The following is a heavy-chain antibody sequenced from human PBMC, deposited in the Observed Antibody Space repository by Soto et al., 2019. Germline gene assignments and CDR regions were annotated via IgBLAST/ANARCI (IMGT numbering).Heavy chain of an antibody. CDR1: GITLSDFY. J-gene: IGHJ5*02. CDR2: ISPGSNFR. D-gene: IGHD2-8*01. Sequence: PGGSLRLSSAASGITLSDFYMTWVRQAPGQGLEWLSYISPGSNFREYADSVKGRHIISRDNDNNLLYLQMNSLRDEETTIYYCVRGGVGCQFDLWGQGTAVPAS. V-gene: IGHV3-11*06. CDR3: VRGGVGCQFDL.